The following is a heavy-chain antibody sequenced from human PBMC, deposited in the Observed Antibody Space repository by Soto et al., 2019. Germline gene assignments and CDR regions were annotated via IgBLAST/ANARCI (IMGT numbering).Heavy chain of an antibody. CDR3: VMVDNYVPPTPQDV. CDR1: GYIFVNDG. CDR2: ISPYTGNT. V-gene: IGHV1-18*01. J-gene: IGHJ6*02. Sequence: QVQLVQSGDEVKKPGASVKVSCKASGYIFVNDGIAWVRQAPGQGLEWMGWISPYTGNTHSATKVQGRLTMTTDTSTSTAYMDLGSLTSDDTAVYYCVMVDNYVPPTPQDVWGQGTTVTVSS. D-gene: IGHD3-16*01.